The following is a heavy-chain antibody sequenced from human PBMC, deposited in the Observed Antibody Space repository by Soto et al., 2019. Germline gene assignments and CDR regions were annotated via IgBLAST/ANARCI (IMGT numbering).Heavy chain of an antibody. Sequence: GSLRLSCAASGFTFSSYGMHWVRQAPGKGLEWVAVIWYDGSNKYYADSVKGRFTISRDNSKNTLNLQMNSLRAEDTAVYYCASSLIVVVPAATDAFDIWGQGTMVTVSS. J-gene: IGHJ3*02. V-gene: IGHV3-33*01. CDR2: IWYDGSNK. D-gene: IGHD2-2*01. CDR3: ASSLIVVVPAATDAFDI. CDR1: GFTFSSYG.